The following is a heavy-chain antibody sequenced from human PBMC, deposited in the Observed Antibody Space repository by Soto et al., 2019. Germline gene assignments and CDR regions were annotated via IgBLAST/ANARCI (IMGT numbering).Heavy chain of an antibody. V-gene: IGHV1-69*01. D-gene: IGHD1-26*01. CDR1: GGTFSSYS. J-gene: IGHJ4*02. Sequence: QVQLVQSGAEVKKPGSSVKVSCKASGGTFSSYSINWVRQAPGQGLEWRGEIIPIFGTANYAQKFQGRVTITADESTSTAYMELSSLRSEVTAVYYCARDGGRHSGGIDYWGQGTLVTVSS. CDR2: IIPIFGTA. CDR3: ARDGGRHSGGIDY.